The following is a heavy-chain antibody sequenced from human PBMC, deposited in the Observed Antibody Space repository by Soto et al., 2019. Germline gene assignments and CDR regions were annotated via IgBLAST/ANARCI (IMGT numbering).Heavy chain of an antibody. CDR3: AHRRDSSSWNP. CDR2: IYWDDDK. Sequence: QITLKESGPTLVKPTQTLTLTCTFSGFSLSTSGVGVGWIRQPPGKALEWLALIYWDDDKRYSPSLKSRLTITQDTSKNQVALTTTNMDPVDTATDYCAHRRDSSSWNPWGQGTLVTVSS. V-gene: IGHV2-5*02. J-gene: IGHJ5*02. CDR1: GFSLSTSGVG. D-gene: IGHD6-13*01.